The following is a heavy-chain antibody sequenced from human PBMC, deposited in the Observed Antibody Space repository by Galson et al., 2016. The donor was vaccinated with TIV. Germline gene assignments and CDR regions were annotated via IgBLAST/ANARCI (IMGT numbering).Heavy chain of an antibody. CDR1: GFTFSTYW. CDR2: VSYDGRTK. J-gene: IGHJ4*02. CDR3: ARERTSVVGRSLDF. D-gene: IGHD2-15*01. V-gene: IGHV3-30-3*01. Sequence: SLRLSCAASGFTFSTYWMNWVRQAPGKGLEWVAIVSYDGRTKDDSDSVRGRFTISRDNSKNTLYLQMTGLRREETGIYYLARERTSVVGRSLDFWGQGTVVTVSS.